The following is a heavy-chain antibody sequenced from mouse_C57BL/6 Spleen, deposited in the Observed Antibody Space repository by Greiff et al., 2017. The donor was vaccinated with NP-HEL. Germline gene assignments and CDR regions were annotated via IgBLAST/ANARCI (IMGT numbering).Heavy chain of an antibody. V-gene: IGHV5-17*01. CDR2: IRSGSSTI. CDR3: ARSYDGYYDYAMDY. J-gene: IGHJ4*01. D-gene: IGHD2-3*01. Sequence: EVMLVESGGGLVKPGGSLKLSCAASGFTFSDYGMHWVRQAPEKGLEWVAYIRSGSSTIYYADTVKGRFTISRDNAKNTLFLQMTSLRSEETAMYYCARSYDGYYDYAMDYWGQGTSVTVSS. CDR1: GFTFSDYG.